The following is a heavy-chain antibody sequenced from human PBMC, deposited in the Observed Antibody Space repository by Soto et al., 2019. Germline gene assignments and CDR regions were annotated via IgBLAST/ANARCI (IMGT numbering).Heavy chain of an antibody. CDR2: IYYSGST. D-gene: IGHD7-27*01. CDR3: ARDIGLTSIFDY. V-gene: IGHV4-59*01. J-gene: IGHJ4*02. Sequence: QVQLQESGPGLVKPSETLSLTCTVSGGSISSYYWSWIRQPPGKGLEWIGYIYYSGSTNYNPSLKRRXXIXVXTSKNQFSLKLSSVTAADTAVYYCARDIGLTSIFDYWGQGTLVTVSS. CDR1: GGSISSYY.